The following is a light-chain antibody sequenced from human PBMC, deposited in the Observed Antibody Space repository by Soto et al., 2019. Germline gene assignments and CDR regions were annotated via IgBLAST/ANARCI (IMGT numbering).Light chain of an antibody. CDR1: RTDVDGYDY. V-gene: IGLV2-14*03. CDR3: PQYTRGPPFFV. Sequence: QSALAQPASVSGSPGQSIAISCTGVRTDVDGYDYVSWYQQHPGQAPQLIIYDVYNRPSGVSHRFSGSESGDTASLTISGPQAEDEAVYYCPQYTRGPPFFVFETGTRV. J-gene: IGLJ1*01. CDR2: DVY.